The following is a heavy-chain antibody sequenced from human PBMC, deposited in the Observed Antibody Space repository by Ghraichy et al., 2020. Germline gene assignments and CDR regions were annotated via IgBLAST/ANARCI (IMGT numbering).Heavy chain of an antibody. D-gene: IGHD6-19*01. CDR2: INHSGST. V-gene: IGHV4-34*01. CDR1: GGSFSGYY. J-gene: IGHJ4*02. Sequence: SQTLSLTCAVYGGSFSGYYWSWIRQPPGKGLEWIGEINHSGSTNYNPSLKSRVTISVDTSKNQFSLKLSSVTAADTAVYYCARIIAVAGTGPVDYWGQGTLVTVSS. CDR3: ARIIAVAGTGPVDY.